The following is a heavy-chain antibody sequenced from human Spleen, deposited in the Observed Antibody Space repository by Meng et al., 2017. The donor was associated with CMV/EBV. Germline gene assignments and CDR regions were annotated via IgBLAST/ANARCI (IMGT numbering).Heavy chain of an antibody. D-gene: IGHD4-17*01. CDR3: ASGDYGGAFV. CDR2: INPNSGGT. V-gene: IGHV1-2*02. Sequence: ASVKVSCKASGVTFRSYTISWVRQAPGQGLEWMGWINPNSGGTNYAQKFQGRVTMTRDTSISTAYMELSRLRSDDTAVYYCASGDYGGAFVWGQGTLVTVSS. J-gene: IGHJ4*02. CDR1: GVTFRSYT.